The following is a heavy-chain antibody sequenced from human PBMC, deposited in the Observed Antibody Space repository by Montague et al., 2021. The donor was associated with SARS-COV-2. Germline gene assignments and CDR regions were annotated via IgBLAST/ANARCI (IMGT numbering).Heavy chain of an antibody. CDR1: GVSVTDYY. Sequence: SETLSLTCTVSGVSVTDYYWSWIRQPPGKGLEWIGYIYYSGSTNYNPSLKSRVTISVDTSKNQFSLKLSSVTAADTAVCYCARGFDYWGQGTLVTVSS. CDR3: ARGFDY. CDR2: IYYSGST. V-gene: IGHV4-59*02. J-gene: IGHJ4*02.